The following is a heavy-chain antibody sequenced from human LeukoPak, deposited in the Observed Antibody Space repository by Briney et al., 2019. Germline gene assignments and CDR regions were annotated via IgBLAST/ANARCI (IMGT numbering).Heavy chain of an antibody. V-gene: IGHV1-18*01. CDR2: ISAYNGNT. CDR1: GCTFTSYG. D-gene: IGHD2-2*02. J-gene: IGHJ4*02. Sequence: GASVKVSCKVSGCTFTSYGISWVRQAPGQGLEWMGWISAYNGNTNYAQKLQGRVTMTIDTSTSTAYMELRSVRSDDTAVYYCAREVVPAAINFDYWGQGTMVTVSS. CDR3: AREVVPAAINFDY.